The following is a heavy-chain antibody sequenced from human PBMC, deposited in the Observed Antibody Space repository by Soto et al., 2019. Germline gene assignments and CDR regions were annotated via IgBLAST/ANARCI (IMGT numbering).Heavy chain of an antibody. CDR3: ARGMGAPFDY. CDR2: IFYSGST. Sequence: QVQLQESGPGLVKPSETLSLTCTVSDGSISSYYWSWIRQPPGKGLEWIGYIFYSGSTNYNPSLKCRVSISIDTSMNQFSLKLSSVTAAGTAVYYCARGMGAPFDYWGQGTLVTVSS. D-gene: IGHD1-26*01. V-gene: IGHV4-59*01. J-gene: IGHJ4*02. CDR1: DGSISSYY.